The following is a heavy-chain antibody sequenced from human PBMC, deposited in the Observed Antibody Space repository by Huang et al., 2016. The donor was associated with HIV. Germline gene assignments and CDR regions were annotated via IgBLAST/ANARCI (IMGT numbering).Heavy chain of an antibody. D-gene: IGHD3-22*01. V-gene: IGHV3-74*01. CDR3: ARDPRIQSWLNFFDY. Sequence: EVQLVESGGGLVQPGGSLRLSCAASGFSISSYWMHWFRQAPGKGLVWVSRINSDGSSTSDADSVKGRFTISRDNAKNTLYLQMNSLRAEDTAVYYCARDPRIQSWLNFFDYWGQGTLVSVSS. CDR1: GFSISSYW. CDR2: INSDGSST. J-gene: IGHJ4*02.